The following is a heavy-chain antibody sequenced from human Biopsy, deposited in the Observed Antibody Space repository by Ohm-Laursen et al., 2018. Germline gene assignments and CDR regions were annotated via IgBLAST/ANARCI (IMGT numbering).Heavy chain of an antibody. Sequence: GTLSLTCTVSGGSISSDWWSWIPQTPGKGLEWIGYVYYSGTTTYNTSLRSRVTISVDTSMNQISLRLQSVTAADTAIYYCTRATNSTGWPYFYFYGMDIWGQGTTVTVSS. CDR2: VYYSGTT. V-gene: IGHV4-59*01. CDR3: TRATNSTGWPYFYFYGMDI. CDR1: GGSISSDW. J-gene: IGHJ6*02. D-gene: IGHD2/OR15-2a*01.